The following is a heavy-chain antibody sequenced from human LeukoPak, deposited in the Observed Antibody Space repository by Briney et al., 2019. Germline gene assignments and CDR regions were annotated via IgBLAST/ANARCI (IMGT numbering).Heavy chain of an antibody. D-gene: IGHD6-6*01. CDR2: ISSGRTI. J-gene: IGHJ3*02. CDR1: GFTFSSYE. CDR3: ARLYSSSSEKAFDI. Sequence: PGGSLRLSCAASGFTFSSYEMNWVRQAPGKGLEWVSYISSGRTIYYADSVKGRFTISRDNAKNSLYLQMNSLRAEDTAVYYCARLYSSSSEKAFDIWGQGTMVTVSS. V-gene: IGHV3-48*03.